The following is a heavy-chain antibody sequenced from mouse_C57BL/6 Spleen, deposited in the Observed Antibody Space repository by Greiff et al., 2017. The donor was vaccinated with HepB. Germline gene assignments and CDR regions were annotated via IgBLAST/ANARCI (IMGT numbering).Heavy chain of an antibody. CDR1: GFTFSDAW. Sequence: EVHLVESGGGLVQPGGSMKLSCAASGFTFSDAWMDWVRQSPEKGLEWVAEIRNKANNHATYYAESVKGRFTISRDDSKSSVYLQMNSLRAEDTGIYYCTRRVVTPAWFAYWGQGTLVTVSA. J-gene: IGHJ3*01. CDR2: IRNKANNHAT. CDR3: TRRVVTPAWFAY. D-gene: IGHD2-2*01. V-gene: IGHV6-6*01.